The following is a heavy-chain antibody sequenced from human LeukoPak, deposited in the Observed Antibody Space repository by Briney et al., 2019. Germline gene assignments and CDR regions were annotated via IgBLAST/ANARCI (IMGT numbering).Heavy chain of an antibody. CDR1: GFTFSSYG. CDR3: AKLRRGYGSGSYVFFNAFDI. CDR2: IRYDGSNK. J-gene: IGHJ3*02. D-gene: IGHD3-10*01. V-gene: IGHV3-30*02. Sequence: GGSLRLSCAASGFTFSSYGMHWVRQAPGKGLEWVAFIRYDGSNKYYADSVKGRFTISRDNSKNTLYLQMNSLRAEDTAVYYCAKLRRGYGSGSYVFFNAFDIWGQGTMVTVSS.